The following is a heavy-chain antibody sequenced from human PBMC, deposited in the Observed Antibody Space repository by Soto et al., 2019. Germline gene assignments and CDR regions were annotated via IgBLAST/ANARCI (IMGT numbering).Heavy chain of an antibody. Sequence: EQLVESGGGVVQPGRSLRLSCAASGFTFSLCAMHWVRQAPGKGLEWVAVISTDGSKKYHADSVKGRFTISRDNSQNTVYLQMNSLRGGDTALYYCARGDMLTGERSRHYYGRDVWGQGTTVTVSS. V-gene: IGHV3-30-3*01. J-gene: IGHJ6*02. CDR2: ISTDGSKK. CDR1: GFTFSLCA. CDR3: ARGDMLTGERSRHYYGRDV. D-gene: IGHD3-9*01.